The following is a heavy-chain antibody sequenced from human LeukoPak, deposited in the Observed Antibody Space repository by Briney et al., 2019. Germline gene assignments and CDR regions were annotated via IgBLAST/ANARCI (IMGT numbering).Heavy chain of an antibody. CDR3: ARQSSGWALGRRFDP. J-gene: IGHJ5*02. CDR1: GYSFTSYW. V-gene: IGHV5-10-1*01. Sequence: GESLKISCKGSGYSFTSYWISWVRQMPGKGLEWMGRIDPSDSYTNYSPSFQGHVTISADKSISTAYLQWSSLKASDTAMYYCARQSSGWALGRRFDPWGQGTLVTVSS. D-gene: IGHD6-19*01. CDR2: IDPSDSYT.